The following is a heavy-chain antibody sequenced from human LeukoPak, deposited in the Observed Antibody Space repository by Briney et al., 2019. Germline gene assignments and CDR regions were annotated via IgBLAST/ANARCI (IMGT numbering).Heavy chain of an antibody. J-gene: IGHJ3*02. Sequence: SETLSLTCAVYGGSFSGYYWSWIRQPPGKGLEWIGEINHSGSTNYNPSLKSRVTISVDTSKNQFSLKLSSVTAADTAVYYCARDVQVGATYDAFDIWGQGTMVTVSS. V-gene: IGHV4-34*01. CDR3: ARDVQVGATYDAFDI. D-gene: IGHD1-26*01. CDR1: GGSFSGYY. CDR2: INHSGST.